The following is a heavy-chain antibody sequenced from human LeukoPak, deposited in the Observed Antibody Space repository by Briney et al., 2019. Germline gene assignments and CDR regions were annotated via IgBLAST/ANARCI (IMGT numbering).Heavy chain of an antibody. Sequence: PGGSLRLSCAASGFTFASYAMSWVRQAPGKGLEWVSAISGGGDGTYYADSVKGRFTISRDKSRNTLCLQMNSLRAEDTAVYYCSLRLLEWLFWGQGTLVTVSS. J-gene: IGHJ4*02. CDR1: GFTFASYA. CDR2: ISGGGDGT. CDR3: SLRLLEWLF. V-gene: IGHV3-23*01. D-gene: IGHD3-3*01.